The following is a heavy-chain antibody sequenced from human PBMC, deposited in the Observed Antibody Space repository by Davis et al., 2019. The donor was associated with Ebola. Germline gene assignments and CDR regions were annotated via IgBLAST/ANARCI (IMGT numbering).Heavy chain of an antibody. V-gene: IGHV3-23*01. D-gene: IGHD5-12*01. Sequence: PGGSLRLSCAASGFTFSTFAMSWVRQAPGKGLEWVSGISSSGDYTSYVDSIKGRFTISRDNSKNTLYLQMNSLRAEDTAVYFCAKDRGAYSGRGGDALQLWGQGTTVTVSS. J-gene: IGHJ3*01. CDR3: AKDRGAYSGRGGDALQL. CDR1: GFTFSTFA. CDR2: ISSSGDYT.